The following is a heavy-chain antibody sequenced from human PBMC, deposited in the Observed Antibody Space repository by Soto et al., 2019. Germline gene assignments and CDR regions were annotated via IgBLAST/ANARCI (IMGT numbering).Heavy chain of an antibody. V-gene: IGHV4-34*08. CDR1: GGKISGYG. D-gene: IGHD2-2*01. J-gene: IGHJ6*03. CDR3: AITTRTSSPLSGYYYYYYMDV. Sequence: SVTMCVTSAVDGGKISGYGGSWISQKTGKGLEWIGEINHSGSTNYNPSLKSRVTISVDTSKNQFSLKLSSVTAADTAVYYCAITTRTSSPLSGYYYYYYMDVWGKGTTVTVSS. CDR2: INHSGST.